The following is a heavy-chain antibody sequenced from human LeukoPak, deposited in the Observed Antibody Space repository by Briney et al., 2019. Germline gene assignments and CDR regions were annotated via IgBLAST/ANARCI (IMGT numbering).Heavy chain of an antibody. D-gene: IGHD3-22*01. V-gene: IGHV4-59*01. CDR1: GGSISSYY. Sequence: SETLSLTCTVSGGSISSYYWSWIRQPPGKGLEWIGYIYYGGSTNYNPSLKSRVTISVDTSKNQFSLKLSSVTAADTAVYYCARLGMMASSGYYYKGIDYWGQGTLVTVSS. CDR3: ARLGMMASSGYYYKGIDY. J-gene: IGHJ4*02. CDR2: IYYGGST.